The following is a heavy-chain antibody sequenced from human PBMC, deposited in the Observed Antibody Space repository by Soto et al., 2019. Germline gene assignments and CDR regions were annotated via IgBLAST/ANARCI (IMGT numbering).Heavy chain of an antibody. V-gene: IGHV1-69*06. CDR1: GGTFSSYA. Sequence: QVQLVQSGAEVKKPGSSVKVSCKASGGTFSSYAISWVRQAPGQGLEWMGGIIPIFGTANYAQKFQGRVTITADKSTSTAYMELSSLGYEDTAVYYCARGGGGYCSGGSCYSDVYWGQGTLVTVSS. D-gene: IGHD2-15*01. CDR2: IIPIFGTA. J-gene: IGHJ4*02. CDR3: ARGGGGYCSGGSCYSDVY.